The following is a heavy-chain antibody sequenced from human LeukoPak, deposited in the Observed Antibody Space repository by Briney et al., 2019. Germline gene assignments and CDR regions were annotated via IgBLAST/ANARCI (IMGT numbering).Heavy chain of an antibody. V-gene: IGHV1-8*01. CDR3: ARAHNHDILTGYYFDY. D-gene: IGHD3-9*01. Sequence: SVRPCCSPSGSTVTTHDLTSVRESTGHGVRWLGWMNPNSGNTGYAQKFQGRVTMTRNTSISTAYMELSSLRSEDTAVYYCARAHNHDILTGYYFDYWGQGTLVTVSS. J-gene: IGHJ4*02. CDR1: GSTVTTHD. CDR2: MNPNSGNT.